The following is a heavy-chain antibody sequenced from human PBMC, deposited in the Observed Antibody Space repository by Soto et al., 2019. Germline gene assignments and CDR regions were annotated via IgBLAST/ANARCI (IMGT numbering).Heavy chain of an antibody. D-gene: IGHD6-19*01. J-gene: IGHJ4*02. Sequence: EVQLVESGGGLAKPGGSLRLSCAASGFTFSNDWMNWVRQAPGKGLEWVGRIKSKTDGGTTDYAAPVKGRFAISGDDSKNTLYLQMNSLNTAAPAVYYCTPLALKYSSGWYEFSDWGQGTLVTVSS. CDR1: GFTFSNDW. CDR3: TPLALKYSSGWYEFSD. CDR2: IKSKTDGGTT. V-gene: IGHV3-15*07.